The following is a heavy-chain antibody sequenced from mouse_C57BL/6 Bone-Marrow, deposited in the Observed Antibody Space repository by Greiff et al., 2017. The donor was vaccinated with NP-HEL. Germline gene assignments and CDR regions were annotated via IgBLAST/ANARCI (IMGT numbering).Heavy chain of an antibody. D-gene: IGHD2-1*01. CDR2: ISSGGSYT. J-gene: IGHJ2*01. V-gene: IGHV5-6*02. CDR3: ARRSTMVTFDY. Sequence: EVKLVESGRYLVKPGGSLKLSCAASGFTFSSYGMSWGRQTPDKRLEWVATISSGGSYTYYPDSVKGRFTISRDKAKNTLYLQMSSLKSEDTAMYYCARRSTMVTFDYWGQGTTLTVSS. CDR1: GFTFSSYG.